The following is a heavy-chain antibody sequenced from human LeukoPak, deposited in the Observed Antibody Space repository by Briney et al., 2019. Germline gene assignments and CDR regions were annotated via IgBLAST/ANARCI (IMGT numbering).Heavy chain of an antibody. Sequence: GRSLRLSCAASGFTFSSYAMHWVRQAPGKGLEWVAVISYDGSNKYYADSVKGRFTISRDNSKNTLYLQMNSLRAEDTAVYYCARFGDSSGYYYVLGSYFDYWGQGTLVTVSS. CDR2: ISYDGSNK. V-gene: IGHV3-30*04. J-gene: IGHJ4*02. D-gene: IGHD3-22*01. CDR3: ARFGDSSGYYYVLGSYFDY. CDR1: GFTFSSYA.